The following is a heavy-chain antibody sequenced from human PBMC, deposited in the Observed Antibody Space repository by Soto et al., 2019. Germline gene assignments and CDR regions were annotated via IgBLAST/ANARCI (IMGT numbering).Heavy chain of an antibody. J-gene: IGHJ6*03. CDR3: AGLEYLGPPPYYYYSYMDV. V-gene: IGHV4-39*01. Sequence: QLQLQESGPGLVKPSETLSLTCTVSGGSISSSSYYWGWIRQPPGKGLEWIGSIYYSGSTYYNPSLHSRVTISVDTSKNQSSLKLSSVTAADTAVYYCAGLEYLGPPPYYYYSYMDVWGKGTTVTVSS. CDR2: IYYSGST. CDR1: GGSISSSSYY. D-gene: IGHD6-6*01.